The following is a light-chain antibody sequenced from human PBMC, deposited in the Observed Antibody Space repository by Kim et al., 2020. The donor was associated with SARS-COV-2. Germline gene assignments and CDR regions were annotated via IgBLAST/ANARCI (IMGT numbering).Light chain of an antibody. CDR3: NSRDRSGNHMV. V-gene: IGLV3-19*01. CDR2: GKD. J-gene: IGLJ3*02. CDR1: SLRSYY. Sequence: SSELPQDPAVSVALGQTVRITCQGDSLRSYYASWYQQKPGQAPVLLIYGKDNRPSGLPDRFSGSSSGNTASLTITGAQAEDEADYYCNSRDRSGNHMVFGGGTKLTVL.